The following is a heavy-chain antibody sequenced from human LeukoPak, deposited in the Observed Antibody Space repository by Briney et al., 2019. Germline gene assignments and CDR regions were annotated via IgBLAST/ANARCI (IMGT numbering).Heavy chain of an antibody. D-gene: IGHD3-3*01. CDR2: ISSSSSYI. CDR1: GFTFSSYI. CDR3: AGASRDGYNTNDY. V-gene: IGHV3-21*01. J-gene: IGHJ4*02. Sequence: GGSLRLSCAASGFTFSSYIMNWVRQAPGKGLEWVSSISSSSSYIYYADSVKGRFTISRDNAKNSLYLQMNSLRAEDTAVYYCAGASRDGYNTNDYWGQGTLVTVSS.